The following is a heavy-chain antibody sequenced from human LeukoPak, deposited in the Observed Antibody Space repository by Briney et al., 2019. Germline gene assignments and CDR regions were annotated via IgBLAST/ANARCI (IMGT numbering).Heavy chain of an antibody. Sequence: GGSLRLSCAASGFIFSACIMDWVRQAPGKGLEWIGRIRKKPAGYTTEYAASVKGRFVISRDDSKDSVFLQMNSLETEDTAVYYCTREGGEGDYTAFDIWGQGTMVTVSS. D-gene: IGHD3-3*01. CDR2: IRKKPAGYTT. CDR1: GFIFSACI. J-gene: IGHJ3*02. V-gene: IGHV3-72*01. CDR3: TREGGEGDYTAFDI.